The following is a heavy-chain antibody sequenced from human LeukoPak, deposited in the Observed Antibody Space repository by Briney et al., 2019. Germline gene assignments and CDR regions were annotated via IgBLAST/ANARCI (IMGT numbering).Heavy chain of an antibody. CDR1: GFTVSNSY. Sequence: PGGSLRLSCAASGFTVSNSYMSWVRQAPGKGLEWVSIIYSGGSTYYADSVKGRFTISRDNSKNTLSLQINSLRAEDTAVYYCARTRSYPFDYWGRGTLVTVSS. CDR3: ARTRSYPFDY. D-gene: IGHD3-16*02. V-gene: IGHV3-66*01. J-gene: IGHJ4*02. CDR2: IYSGGST.